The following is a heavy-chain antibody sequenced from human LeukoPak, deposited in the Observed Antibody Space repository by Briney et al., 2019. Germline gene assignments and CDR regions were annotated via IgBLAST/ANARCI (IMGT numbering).Heavy chain of an antibody. CDR1: GGSISSYY. CDR3: ATAIAVANDAFDI. V-gene: IGHV4-59*01. J-gene: IGHJ3*02. D-gene: IGHD6-19*01. Sequence: SETLSLTCTVSGGSISSYYWSWIRQPPGKGLEWIGYINYSGSTNYNPSLKSRVTISVDTSKNQFSLKLSSVTAADTAVYYCATAIAVANDAFDIWGRGTMVTVSS. CDR2: INYSGST.